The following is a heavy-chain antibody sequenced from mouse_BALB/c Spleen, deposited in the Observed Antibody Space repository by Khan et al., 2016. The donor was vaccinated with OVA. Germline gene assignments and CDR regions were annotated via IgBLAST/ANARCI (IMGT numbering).Heavy chain of an antibody. CDR1: GFSLTTYG. Sequence: QVQLKQSGPGLVAPSQSLSITCTVSGFSLTTYGVHWVRQPPGKGLEWLVVIWSDGITTYNSAFKSRLSISKDNSKSQVFLKMSRLETANTALYCCARGVFYTIDYWGQGSSVTVSS. CDR3: ARGVFYTIDY. V-gene: IGHV2-6*02. CDR2: IWSDGIT. J-gene: IGHJ4*01.